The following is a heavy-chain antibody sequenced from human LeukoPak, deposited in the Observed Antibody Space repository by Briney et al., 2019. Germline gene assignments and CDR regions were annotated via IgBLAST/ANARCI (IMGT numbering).Heavy chain of an antibody. V-gene: IGHV3-48*01. D-gene: IGHD3-16*01. J-gene: IGHJ4*02. CDR1: GFTFSNYG. Sequence: GGSLRPSCAASGFTFSNYGMRWVRQAPGKGLEWVSYISSSSSTIYYADSVKGRFTISRDNAKNSLYLQMNSLRAEDTAVYYCARPPHYDYVWGSYGVPFDYWGQGTLVAVSS. CDR3: ARPPHYDYVWGSYGVPFDY. CDR2: ISSSSSTI.